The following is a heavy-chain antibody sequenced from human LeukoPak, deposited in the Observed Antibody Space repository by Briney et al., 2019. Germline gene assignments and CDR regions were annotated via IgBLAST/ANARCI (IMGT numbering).Heavy chain of an antibody. CDR1: GGSISSCY. D-gene: IGHD3-22*01. CDR2: IYYSGSS. J-gene: IGHJ4*02. V-gene: IGHV4-59*08. CDR3: ARRTNYYDSSGYYPYYFDY. Sequence: PSETLSLTCTVSGGSISSCYWSWIRQPPGKGLEWIGYIYYSGSSNYNPSLKSRVTISVDTSKNQFSLKLSSVTAADTAVYYCARRTNYYDSSGYYPYYFDYWGQGTLVTVSS.